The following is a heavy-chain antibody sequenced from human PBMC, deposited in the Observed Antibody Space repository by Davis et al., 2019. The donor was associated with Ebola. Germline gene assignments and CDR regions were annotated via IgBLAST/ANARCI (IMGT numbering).Heavy chain of an antibody. J-gene: IGHJ4*02. Sequence: PAGSLSLSCAASGFTFSNYDMSWVRPVPGYGLEWVSTILAIEVHTTYSDSVKGRFTISRDNSKDTLYLQMNSLRAEDTATYYCARYCHYTDCSYFDCWGQGTMVAVSS. CDR2: ILAIEVHT. CDR3: ARYCHYTDCSYFDC. CDR1: GFTFSNYD. V-gene: IGHV3-23*01. D-gene: IGHD2-15*01.